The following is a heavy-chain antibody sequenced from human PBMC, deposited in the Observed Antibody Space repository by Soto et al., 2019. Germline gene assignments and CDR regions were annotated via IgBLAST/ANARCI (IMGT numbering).Heavy chain of an antibody. V-gene: IGHV4-39*01. Sequence: SETLSLTCTVSGGSISSSSYYWGWIRQPPGKGLEWIGSIYYSGSTYYNPSLKSRVTISVDTSKNQFSLKLSSVTAADTAVYYCARHARPSDSLYSSSWYVFYYYGMDVWGQGTTVT. CDR2: IYYSGST. D-gene: IGHD6-13*01. J-gene: IGHJ6*02. CDR3: ARHARPSDSLYSSSWYVFYYYGMDV. CDR1: GGSISSSSYY.